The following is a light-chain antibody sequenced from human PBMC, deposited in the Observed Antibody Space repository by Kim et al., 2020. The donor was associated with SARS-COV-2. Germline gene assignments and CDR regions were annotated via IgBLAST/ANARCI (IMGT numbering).Light chain of an antibody. Sequence: SPGETAILSCRASQSVDNFLAWYQQKPGQPPRLVIYDAFIRATDTPDRFSGSGYGTDFTLTINNLEPEEFAVYYCQQRSKWPPFTFGQGTKLEI. CDR3: QQRSKWPPFT. V-gene: IGKV3-11*01. CDR1: QSVDNF. J-gene: IGKJ2*01. CDR2: DAF.